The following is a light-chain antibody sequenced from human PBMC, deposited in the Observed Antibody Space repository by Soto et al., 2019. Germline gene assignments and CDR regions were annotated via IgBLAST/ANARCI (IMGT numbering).Light chain of an antibody. CDR3: AAWDARLNGYV. J-gene: IGLJ1*01. CDR2: SSH. CDR1: SSNIGDHT. V-gene: IGLV1-44*01. Sequence: QSVVTQPPSVSGTPGQRVTISCSGSSSNIGDHTVNWYQQLSGAAPKLLIYSSHQRPSGVPDRFSGSKSGTSGSLAISGLQSEDEVDYYCAAWDARLNGYVFGTGTKLTVL.